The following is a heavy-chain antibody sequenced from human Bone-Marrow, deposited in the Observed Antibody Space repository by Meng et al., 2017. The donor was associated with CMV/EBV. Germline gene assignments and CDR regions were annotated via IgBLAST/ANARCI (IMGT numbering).Heavy chain of an antibody. J-gene: IGHJ6*02. V-gene: IGHV3-30-3*01. CDR1: FSSYA. CDR2: ISYDGSNK. Sequence: FSSYAMHWVRQAPGKGLEWVAVISYDGSNKYYADSVKGRFTISRDNSKNTLYLQMNSLRAEDTAVYYCARAYRDYSLLADYYYGMDVWGQGTTVTVSS. D-gene: IGHD4-17*01. CDR3: ARAYRDYSLLADYYYGMDV.